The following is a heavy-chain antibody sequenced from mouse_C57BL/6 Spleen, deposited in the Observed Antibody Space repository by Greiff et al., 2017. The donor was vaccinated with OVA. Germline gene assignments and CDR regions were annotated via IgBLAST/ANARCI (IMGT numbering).Heavy chain of an antibody. D-gene: IGHD1-1*01. CDR2: IYPYNGVS. CDR1: GYSFTGYY. CDR3: ARGTTVVAPYFDV. J-gene: IGHJ1*03. Sequence: EVKLQESGPELVKPGASVKISCKASGYSFTGYYMHWVKQSHGNILDWIGYIYPYNGVSSYNQKFKGKATLTVDKSSSTAYMELRSLTSEDSAVYYCARGTTVVAPYFDVWGTGTTVTVSS. V-gene: IGHV1-31*01.